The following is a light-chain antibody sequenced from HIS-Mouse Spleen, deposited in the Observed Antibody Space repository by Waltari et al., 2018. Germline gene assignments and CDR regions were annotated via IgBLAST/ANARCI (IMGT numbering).Light chain of an antibody. V-gene: IGLV2-23*01. Sequence: QSALTQPASVSGSPGQSITISCTGTSSDVGSYNLFSWYQQHPGKAPKLMIYEGSKRPSGVSNRFSGSTSGNTASLTISGLQAEDEADYYCCSYAGSSTWVFGGGTKLTVL. CDR3: CSYAGSSTWV. CDR1: SSDVGSYNL. CDR2: EGS. J-gene: IGLJ3*02.